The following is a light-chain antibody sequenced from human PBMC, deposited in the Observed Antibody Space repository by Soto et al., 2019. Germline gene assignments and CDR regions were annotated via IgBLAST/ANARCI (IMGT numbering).Light chain of an antibody. V-gene: IGKV1-5*01. CDR1: ESISRW. CDR3: QQYITYPT. Sequence: DIQMTQSPSTLSASVGDRVTITCRARESISRWLAWYQQKPGKAPKALIYDAPSLKSGVPSRFSGGGSGTDFTLTISSLQPDDFATYYCQQYITYPTFGQGTRLDIK. CDR2: DAP. J-gene: IGKJ5*01.